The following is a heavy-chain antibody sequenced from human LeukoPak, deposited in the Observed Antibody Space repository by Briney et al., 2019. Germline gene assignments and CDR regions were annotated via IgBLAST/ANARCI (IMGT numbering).Heavy chain of an antibody. Sequence: GGSLRLSCAASGFTFSSYAMSWVRQAPGKGLEWVSAISGSGGSTYYADSVKGRFTISRDNFRNTLYLQMNSLRAEGTAVYYCVKSAGKDGYRDSFDMWGQGTVVTVSS. V-gene: IGHV3-23*01. J-gene: IGHJ3*02. CDR2: ISGSGGST. CDR1: GFTFSSYA. CDR3: VKSAGKDGYRDSFDM. D-gene: IGHD5-24*01.